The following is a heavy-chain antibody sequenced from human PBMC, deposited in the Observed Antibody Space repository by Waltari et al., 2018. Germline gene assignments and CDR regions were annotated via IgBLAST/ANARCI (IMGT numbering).Heavy chain of an antibody. CDR3: ARCPDEYNYYYMEV. Sequence: QVQLVESGGGVVQPGKSLRLSCAGSGFGFSSFGIHWVRQAPGKGLEWVAIIWFDGSKIYYADSVKGRFTISRDNSRNTVYLQMNSLRPEDSGVYYCARCPDEYNYYYMEVWGRGTTVSVS. J-gene: IGHJ6*03. CDR2: IWFDGSKI. V-gene: IGHV3-33*08. CDR1: GFGFSSFG.